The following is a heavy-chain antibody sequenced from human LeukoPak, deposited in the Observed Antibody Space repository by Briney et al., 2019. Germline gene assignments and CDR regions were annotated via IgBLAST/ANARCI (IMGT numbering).Heavy chain of an antibody. J-gene: IGHJ4*02. CDR1: GYTFTAYY. V-gene: IGHV1-2*02. CDR2: INPNSGGT. D-gene: IGHD5-18*01. CDR3: ARDRSPAPGRSYGRGHFDY. Sequence: ASVKVSCKASGYTFTAYYMHWVRQAPGQGLEWMGWINPNSGGTNYAQKFQGRVTMTRATSISTAYMDLNSLLSDDTAVYYCARDRSPAPGRSYGRGHFDYWGQGTLVTVSS.